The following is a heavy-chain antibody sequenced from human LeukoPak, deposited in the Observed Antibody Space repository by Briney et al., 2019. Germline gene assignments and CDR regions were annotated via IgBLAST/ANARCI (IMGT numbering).Heavy chain of an antibody. V-gene: IGHV3-49*03. CDR2: IRSKAYGGTT. D-gene: IGHD3-3*01. CDR1: GFTFGDYA. J-gene: IGHJ5*02. CDR3: TRRVDILGFLRFDP. Sequence: QAGGSLRLSCTASGFTFGDYAMSWFRQAPGKGLEWVGFIRSKAYGGTTEYAASVKGRFTISRDDSKNTAYLQMNSLKTEDTAVYYCTRRVDILGFLRFDPWGQGTLVTVSS.